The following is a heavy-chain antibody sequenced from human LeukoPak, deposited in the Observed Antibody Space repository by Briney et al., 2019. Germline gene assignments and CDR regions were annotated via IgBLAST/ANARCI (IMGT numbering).Heavy chain of an antibody. J-gene: IGHJ6*02. CDR3: ARDAPVGAEREGYYGMDV. CDR1: GGSISSSSVY. Sequence: PSETLSLTCTVSGGSISSSSVYWGWIRQPPGKGLEWIATISYSGSTTSYNPSLKSRVTISVDTSKNQSSLKLNSVTAADTAVYYCARDAPVGAEREGYYGMDVWGQGTTVTVSS. D-gene: IGHD1-26*01. CDR2: ISYSGSTT. V-gene: IGHV4-39*02.